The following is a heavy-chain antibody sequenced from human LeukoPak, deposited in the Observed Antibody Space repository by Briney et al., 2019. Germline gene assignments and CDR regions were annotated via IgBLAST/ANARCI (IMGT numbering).Heavy chain of an antibody. CDR3: ARDRYYGSGSYRYYYSMDV. Sequence: ASVKVSCKASGGTFSSYAISWVRQAPGQGLEWMGGIIPILGIANYAQKFQGRVTITADKSTSTAYMELSSLRSEDTAVYYCARDRYYGSGSYRYYYSMDVWGQGTTVTVSS. D-gene: IGHD3-10*01. CDR1: GGTFSSYA. J-gene: IGHJ6*02. V-gene: IGHV1-69*10. CDR2: IIPILGIA.